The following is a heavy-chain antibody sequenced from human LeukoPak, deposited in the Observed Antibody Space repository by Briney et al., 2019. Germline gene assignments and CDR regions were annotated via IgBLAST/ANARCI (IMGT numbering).Heavy chain of an antibody. J-gene: IGHJ3*02. V-gene: IGHV4-39*01. CDR1: GGSISSSSYY. CDR3: ARLELRLGAFDI. Sequence: SETLSLTCTVSGGSISSSSYYWGWIRQPPGKGPEWIGSIYYSGSTYYNPSLKSRVTISVDTSKNQFSLKLSSVTAANTAVYYCARLELRLGAFDIWGQGTMVTVSS. D-gene: IGHD1-7*01. CDR2: IYYSGST.